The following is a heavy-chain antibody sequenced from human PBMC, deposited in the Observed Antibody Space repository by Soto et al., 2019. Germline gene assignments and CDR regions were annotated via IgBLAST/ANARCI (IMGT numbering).Heavy chain of an antibody. Sequence: PSETLSLTCTVSGDSISNYYWSWIRQPPGKGLEWIGYIYYSGSTNYNPSLKSRVTISVDTSKNQFSLKLSSVTAADTAVYYCARRYGGNFDYWGQGTLVTVSS. CDR3: ARRYGGNFDY. CDR1: GDSISNYY. D-gene: IGHD1-26*01. CDR2: IYYSGST. J-gene: IGHJ4*02. V-gene: IGHV4-59*01.